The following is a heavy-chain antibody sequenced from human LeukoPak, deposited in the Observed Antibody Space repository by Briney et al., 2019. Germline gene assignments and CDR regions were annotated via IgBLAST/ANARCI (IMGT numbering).Heavy chain of an antibody. J-gene: IGHJ5*02. Sequence: PSETLSLTCAVYGGSFSGYYWIWIRQPPGKGLEWIGEINHSGNTNYNPSLKSRVTISVDTSKKQFSLKLSSVTAADTAVYYCARGLKEQLVPRDWFDPWGQGTLVTVSS. CDR2: INHSGNT. CDR3: ARGLKEQLVPRDWFDP. D-gene: IGHD6-13*01. CDR1: GGSFSGYY. V-gene: IGHV4-34*01.